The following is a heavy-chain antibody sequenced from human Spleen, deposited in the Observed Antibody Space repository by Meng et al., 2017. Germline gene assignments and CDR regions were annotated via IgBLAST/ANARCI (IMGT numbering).Heavy chain of an antibody. J-gene: IGHJ4*02. V-gene: IGHV4-34*01. CDR1: GGSVSGYY. Sequence: QVQLQQGGAALVEPSETLSPSCAVYGGSVSGYYWSSIRQPPGKVLEWIGEINHSGSTNYNPSLESRATISVDTSQNNLSLKLSSVTAADSAVYYCARGPTTMAHDFDYWGQGTLVTVSS. CDR2: INHSGST. D-gene: IGHD4-11*01. CDR3: ARGPTTMAHDFDY.